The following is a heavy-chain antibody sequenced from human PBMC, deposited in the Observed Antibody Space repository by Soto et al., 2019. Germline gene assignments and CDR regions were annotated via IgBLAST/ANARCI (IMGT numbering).Heavy chain of an antibody. CDR2: VDHTGRT. D-gene: IGHD3-3*01. V-gene: IGHV4-61*01. Sequence: QVQLQESGPGLVKPSETLSLTCTVSGGSFKSGSYSWSWIRQPPGKGLEWIGYVDHTGRTSYNPSLKSRVSISMDTSKNQFSMNLDSVTAADTAVDFCARDFAYFDSWGQGTLVTVSS. CDR1: GGSFKSGSYS. CDR3: ARDFAYFDS. J-gene: IGHJ4*02.